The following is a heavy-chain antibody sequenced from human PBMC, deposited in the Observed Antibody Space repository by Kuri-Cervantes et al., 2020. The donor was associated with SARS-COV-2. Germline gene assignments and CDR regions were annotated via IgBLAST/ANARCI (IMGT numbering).Heavy chain of an antibody. Sequence: GESLKISCAASGFTFSSYSMNWVRQAPGKGLEWVSSISSSSSYIYYADSVKGRFTTSRDNAKNSLYLQMNSLRAEDTAVYYCARNRGSGWPFFDYWGQGTTVTVSS. CDR3: ARNRGSGWPFFDY. CDR1: GFTFSSYS. CDR2: ISSSSSYI. J-gene: IGHJ4*03. V-gene: IGHV3-21*01. D-gene: IGHD6-19*01.